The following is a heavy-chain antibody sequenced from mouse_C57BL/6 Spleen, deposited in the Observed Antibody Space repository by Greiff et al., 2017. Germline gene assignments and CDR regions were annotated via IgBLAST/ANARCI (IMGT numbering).Heavy chain of an antibody. V-gene: IGHV1-61*01. CDR1: GYTFTSYW. Sequence: QVQLQQPGAELVRPGSSVKLSCKASGYTFTSYWMDWVKQRPGQGLEWIGNIYPSDSATHYNQKFKDKAIFTVEKSSSTACMQLSSLTSEDCAVYCCARETAQAPFAYWGQGTLVTVSA. J-gene: IGHJ3*01. D-gene: IGHD3-2*02. CDR3: ARETAQAPFAY. CDR2: IYPSDSAT.